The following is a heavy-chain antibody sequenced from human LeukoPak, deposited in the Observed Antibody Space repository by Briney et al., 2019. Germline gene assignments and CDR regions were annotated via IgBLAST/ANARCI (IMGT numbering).Heavy chain of an antibody. J-gene: IGHJ4*02. V-gene: IGHV3-7*04. CDR2: IKQDGSEK. CDR1: GFTFSSYW. D-gene: IGHD7-27*01. Sequence: PGGSLRLSCAASGFTFSSYWMSWVRRAPGKGLEWVASIKQDGSEKQYVDSVKGRFAISRDNAENSLYLQMNSLKAEDTAVYYCGRFTRSGDSVYWGQGTLVTVSS. CDR3: GRFTRSGDSVY.